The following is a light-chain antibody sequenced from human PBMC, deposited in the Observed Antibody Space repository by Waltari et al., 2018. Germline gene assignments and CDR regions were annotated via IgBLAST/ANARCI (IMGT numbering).Light chain of an antibody. CDR2: DVS. J-gene: IGLJ2*01. Sequence: QSALTQPASVSGSPGQSITISCTGTSSDIGGYTYVPWYQQLPGRAPKLIIYDVSNRPSGVSNRFSGSKSGNTASLTISGLQGEDEADYYCSSYVSSSTLELFGGGTSLAVL. V-gene: IGLV2-14*03. CDR3: SSYVSSSTLEL. CDR1: SSDIGGYTY.